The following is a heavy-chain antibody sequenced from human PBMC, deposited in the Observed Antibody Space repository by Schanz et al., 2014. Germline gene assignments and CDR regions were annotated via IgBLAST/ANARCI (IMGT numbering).Heavy chain of an antibody. CDR3: ARGRVVPAAPEFDY. V-gene: IGHV4-59*01. J-gene: IGHJ4*02. Sequence: QVQLQESGPGLVKPSETLSLTCTVSGGSISSYYWSWIRQPPGKGLEWIGYIYYSGSTNYNPSLKSRITISVDTSKKQFSLNLSSVTAADTAVYYCARGRVVPAAPEFDYWGQGILVTVSS. CDR1: GGSISSYY. D-gene: IGHD2-2*01. CDR2: IYYSGST.